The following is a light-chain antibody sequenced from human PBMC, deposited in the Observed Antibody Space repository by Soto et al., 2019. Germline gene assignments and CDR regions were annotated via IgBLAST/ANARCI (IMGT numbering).Light chain of an antibody. V-gene: IGKV1-39*01. CDR3: QQSYSIPPLT. CDR1: QTISMY. CDR2: AAS. J-gene: IGKJ4*01. Sequence: EIQMTQAPSSLSASVGDRVTITCRASQTISMYLNWYQQKPGNAPILLISAASSLQTGVPSRFNGSGSWTEFTLTISSLQHDDFATYYCQQSYSIPPLTFGGGTRVEIK.